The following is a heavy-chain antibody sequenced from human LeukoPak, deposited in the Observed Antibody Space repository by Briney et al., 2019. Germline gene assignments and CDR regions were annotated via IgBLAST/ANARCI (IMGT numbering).Heavy chain of an antibody. Sequence: GGSLRLSCAASGFTFDDYGMSWVRQAPGKGLEWVSGINWNGGSTGYADSVKGRFTISRDNAKNSLYLQMNSLRAEDTALYYCARDPPLYAAAGTAGDYWGQGTLVTVSS. V-gene: IGHV3-20*04. D-gene: IGHD6-13*01. CDR1: GFTFDDYG. CDR3: ARDPPLYAAAGTAGDY. CDR2: INWNGGST. J-gene: IGHJ4*02.